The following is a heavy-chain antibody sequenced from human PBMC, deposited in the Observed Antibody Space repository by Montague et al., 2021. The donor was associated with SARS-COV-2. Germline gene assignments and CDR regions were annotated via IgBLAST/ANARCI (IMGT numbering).Heavy chain of an antibody. CDR1: GFSISRGYY. D-gene: IGHD3-3*01. CDR2: RYQNGAT. Sequence: TLSLTCSVSGFSISRGYYWGWIRQTPGKGLEWIGSRYQNGATYXSPSLKRPVTILLDTSKNQFSLSLTSVTAADTAVYYCARSGVGIFDFSYFDSWGQGSLVIV. J-gene: IGHJ4*02. CDR3: ARSGVGIFDFSYFDS. V-gene: IGHV4-38-2*02.